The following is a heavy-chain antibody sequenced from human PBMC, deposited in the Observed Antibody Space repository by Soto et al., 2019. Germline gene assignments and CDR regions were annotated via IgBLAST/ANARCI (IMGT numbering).Heavy chain of an antibody. CDR1: GFTFSDYY. CDR3: ARAAPDTDYYYYGMDV. CDR2: ISSSGRTI. Sequence: QVQLVESGGGLVKPGGSLRLSCAASGFTFSDYYMSWIRQAPGKGLEWVSYISSSGRTIYYADSVKGRFTISRDNAKNSLYLQMNSLRAEDTAVYYGARAAPDTDYYYYGMDVWGQGTTVTVSS. V-gene: IGHV3-11*01. D-gene: IGHD2-2*02. J-gene: IGHJ6*02.